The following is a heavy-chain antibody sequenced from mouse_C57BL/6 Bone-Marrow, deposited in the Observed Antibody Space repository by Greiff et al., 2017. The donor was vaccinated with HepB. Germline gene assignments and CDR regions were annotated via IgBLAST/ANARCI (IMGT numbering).Heavy chain of an antibody. CDR1: GFSLTSYG. CDR2: IWSDGST. J-gene: IGHJ4*01. V-gene: IGHV2-6*03. Sequence: VQGVESGPGLVAPSQSLSITCTVSGFSLTSYGVHWVRQPPGTGLEWLVVIWSDGSTTYNSALKSRLSIRKDNSKSQVFLKMNSLQTDDTAMYYCDRRSEGAMDYWGQGTSVTVSS. CDR3: DRRSEGAMDY.